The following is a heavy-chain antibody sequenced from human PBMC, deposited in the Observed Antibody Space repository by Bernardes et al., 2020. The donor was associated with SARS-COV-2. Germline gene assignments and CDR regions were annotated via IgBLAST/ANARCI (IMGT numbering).Heavy chain of an antibody. CDR2: SSSSGSKI. J-gene: IGHJ6*02. CDR1: GFTFITYE. CDR3: ARDPTRAFGMDV. Sequence: GSLILSCEASGFTFITYEMNWVRQAPGTGLEWISYSSSSGSKINYADSVKGRFTISRDNAKNLVYLEMNSLRAEDTAVYYCARDPTRAFGMDVWGQGTAVTVS. V-gene: IGHV3-48*03.